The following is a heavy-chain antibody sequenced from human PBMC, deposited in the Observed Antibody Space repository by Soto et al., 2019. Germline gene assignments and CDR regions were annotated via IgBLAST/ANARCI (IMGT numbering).Heavy chain of an antibody. CDR1: GFTFSDCA. D-gene: IGHD2-8*01. CDR2: ISGGAVST. J-gene: IGHJ4*02. Sequence: DVELLESGGGLVQPGGSLRLSCAASGFTFSDCAMSWVRQAPGKGLEWVSVISGGAVSTYYADSVKGRFTISRDNSKNTLYVQMDSLRVEDTAVYYCVKSSGGFTTPGRRYADSWGQGTLVTVSS. V-gene: IGHV3-23*01. CDR3: VKSSGGFTTPGRRYADS.